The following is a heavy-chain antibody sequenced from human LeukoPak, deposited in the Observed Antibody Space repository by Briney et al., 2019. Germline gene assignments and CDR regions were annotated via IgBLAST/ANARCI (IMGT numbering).Heavy chain of an antibody. D-gene: IGHD3-22*01. J-gene: IGHJ6*02. CDR3: ARTYYYDSSGRPYYYGMDV. Sequence: GRSLRLSCAASGFTFSSYAMHWVCQAPGKGLEWVAVISYDGSNKYYADSVKGRFTISRDNSRNTLYLQMNSLRAEDTAVYYCARTYYYDSSGRPYYYGMDVWGQGTTVTVSS. V-gene: IGHV3-30-3*01. CDR1: GFTFSSYA. CDR2: ISYDGSNK.